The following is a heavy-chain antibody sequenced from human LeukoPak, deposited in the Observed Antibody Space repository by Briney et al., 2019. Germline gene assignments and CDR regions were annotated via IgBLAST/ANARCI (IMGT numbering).Heavy chain of an antibody. CDR2: INPSGGST. Sequence: ASVKVSYKASGYTFTSYYMHWVRQAPGQGLEWMGIINPSGGSTSYAQKFQGRVTMTRDMSTSTVYMELSSLRSEDTAVYYCAREATNYYDSSGYNDYWGQGTLVTVSS. CDR3: AREATNYYDSSGYNDY. D-gene: IGHD3-22*01. CDR1: GYTFTSYY. V-gene: IGHV1-46*01. J-gene: IGHJ4*02.